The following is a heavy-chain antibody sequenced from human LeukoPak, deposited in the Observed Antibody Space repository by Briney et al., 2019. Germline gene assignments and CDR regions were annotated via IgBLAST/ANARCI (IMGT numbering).Heavy chain of an antibody. CDR2: IIPIFGTA. CDR3: ARFEEYYYGSGSYWYAFDI. Sequence: SVKVSCKASGGTFSSYAISWVRQAPGQGLEWMGGIIPIFGTANYAQKFQGRVTITADESTSTAYMELSSLRSEDTAVYYCARFEEYYYGSGSYWYAFDIWGQGTMVTVSS. D-gene: IGHD3-10*01. V-gene: IGHV1-69*13. J-gene: IGHJ3*02. CDR1: GGTFSSYA.